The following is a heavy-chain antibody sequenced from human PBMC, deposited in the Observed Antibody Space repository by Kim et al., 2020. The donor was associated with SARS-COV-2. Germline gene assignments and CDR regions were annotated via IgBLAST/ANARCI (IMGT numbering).Heavy chain of an antibody. CDR1: GFTFSSYG. J-gene: IGHJ6*02. V-gene: IGHV3-30*18. CDR2: ISYDGSNK. CDR3: AKVVATIHGYYYYYGMDV. D-gene: IGHD5-12*01. Sequence: GGSLRLSCAASGFTFSSYGMHWVRQAPGKGLEWVAVISYDGSNKYYADSVKGRFTISRDNSKNTLYLQMNSLRAEDTAVYYCAKVVATIHGYYYYYGMDVWGQGTTVTVSS.